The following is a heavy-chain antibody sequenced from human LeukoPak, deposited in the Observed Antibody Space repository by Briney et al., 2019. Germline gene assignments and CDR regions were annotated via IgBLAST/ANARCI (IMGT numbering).Heavy chain of an antibody. CDR2: ISSSSTYI. V-gene: IGHV3-21*01. J-gene: IGHJ4*02. Sequence: PGGSLRLSCAASGFTVSSNYVNWVRQAPGKGLEWVSSISSSSTYIYYADSVEGRFTISRDNAKNSLYLQMNSLRAEDTAVYYCARGPAAAGPPDYWGQGTLVTVSS. CDR3: ARGPAAAGPPDY. CDR1: GFTVSSNY. D-gene: IGHD6-13*01.